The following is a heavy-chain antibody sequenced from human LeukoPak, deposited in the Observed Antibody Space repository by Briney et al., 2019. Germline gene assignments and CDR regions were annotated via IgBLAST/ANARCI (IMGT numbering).Heavy chain of an antibody. V-gene: IGHV3-7*03. CDR2: IKQDGSEK. CDR1: GFTFSSYA. Sequence: PGGSLRLSCAASGFTFSSYAMSWVRQAPGKGLEWVANIKQDGSEKYYVDSVKGRFTISRDNAKNSLYLQMNSLRAEDTAVYYCARVNKIAAAGPTDYWGQGTLVTVSS. CDR3: ARVNKIAAAGPTDY. D-gene: IGHD6-13*01. J-gene: IGHJ4*02.